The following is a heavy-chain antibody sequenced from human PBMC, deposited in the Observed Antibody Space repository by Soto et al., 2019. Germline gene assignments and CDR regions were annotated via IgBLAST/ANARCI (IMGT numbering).Heavy chain of an antibody. Sequence: EVQLLESGGGLVQPGGSLRLSCAASGFTFSSHAMSWVRQAPGKGLEWVSSISDSGGSTYYADSVKGRFTISRDNSRNTLFLQMNSLRADDTAVYYCAKSTTNWFDPRGQGTLVTVSS. J-gene: IGHJ5*02. CDR3: AKSTTNWFDP. D-gene: IGHD2-2*01. CDR2: ISDSGGST. V-gene: IGHV3-23*01. CDR1: GFTFSSHA.